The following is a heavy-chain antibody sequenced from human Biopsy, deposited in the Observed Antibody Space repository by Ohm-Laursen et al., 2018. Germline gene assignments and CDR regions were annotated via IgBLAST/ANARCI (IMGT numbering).Heavy chain of an antibody. Sequence: SVKISCKASGYTFTNYGITWVRQAPGQGLEWMGWITAYNGDANYAQNLQGRVTVTTDTSTSTAYMELRSLRSDDTAVYYCARDRFPHVTIFGLVTLEYWGQGTLVTVSS. CDR1: GYTFTNYG. J-gene: IGHJ4*02. CDR3: ARDRFPHVTIFGLVTLEY. D-gene: IGHD3-3*01. CDR2: ITAYNGDA. V-gene: IGHV1-18*01.